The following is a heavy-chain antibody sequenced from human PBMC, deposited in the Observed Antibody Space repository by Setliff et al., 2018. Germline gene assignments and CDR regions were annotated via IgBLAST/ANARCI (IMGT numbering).Heavy chain of an antibody. CDR1: GYTFRQSI. J-gene: IGHJ6*02. CDR3: ARGKMDVVAVAGKYCVMDV. V-gene: IGHV1-18*01. CDR2: IGVYSGNT. Sequence: ASVKVSCKASGYTFRQSIVSWVRQAPGQGLEWLGWIGVYSGNTFYSPKFHGRVTLTTDTSTSTAYMELTSLRLEDTAVYYCARGKMDVVAVAGKYCVMDVWGQGTTVTVSS. D-gene: IGHD6-19*01.